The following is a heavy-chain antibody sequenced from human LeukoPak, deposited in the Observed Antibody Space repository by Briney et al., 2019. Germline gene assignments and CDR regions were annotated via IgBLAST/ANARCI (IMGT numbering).Heavy chain of an antibody. CDR3: ARDTPQGRFDY. CDR1: GFTFNSYS. Sequence: GGSLRLSCAASGFTFNSYSMNWVRQAPGKGLEWVSSISSSSSYIYYADSVKGRFTISRDNAKNSLYLQMNSLRAEDTAVYYCARDTPQGRFDYWGQGTLVTVSS. CDR2: ISSSSSYI. V-gene: IGHV3-21*01. J-gene: IGHJ4*02.